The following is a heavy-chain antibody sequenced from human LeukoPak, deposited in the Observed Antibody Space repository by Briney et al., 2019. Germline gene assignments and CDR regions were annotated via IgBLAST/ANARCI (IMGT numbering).Heavy chain of an antibody. CDR3: ATYSSGMAYDYFDY. D-gene: IGHD3-10*01. V-gene: IGHV5-51*01. CDR1: GYSFTNYW. J-gene: IGHJ4*02. CDR2: IYPGDSDT. Sequence: HGESLKISCKGSGYSFTNYWIGWVRQMPGKGLGLMGIIYPGDSDTRYSPSFQGQVTISADKSITTAYLQWSSLKASDTAMYYCATYSSGMAYDYFDYWGQGTLVTVSS.